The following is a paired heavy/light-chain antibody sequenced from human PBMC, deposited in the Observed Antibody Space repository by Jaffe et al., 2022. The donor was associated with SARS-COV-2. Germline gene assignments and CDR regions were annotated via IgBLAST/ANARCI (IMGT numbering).Heavy chain of an antibody. CDR3: ARAMDYHMLTGIVSSGPFDI. V-gene: IGHV3-11*01. Sequence: QVQLVESGGGLVKPGGSLRLSCAASGFTFSDYYMSWIRQAPGKGPEWISYISRSYTIYYADSVKGRFTISRDDAKTSLFLQMNSLRVEDTAVYYCARAMDYHMLTGIVSSGPFDIWCQGTMVTVSS. CDR2: ISRSYTI. D-gene: IGHD3-9*01. CDR1: GFTFSDYY. J-gene: IGHJ3*02.
Light chain of an antibody. Sequence: EIVLTQSPGTLSLSPGERATLSCRASQSVSSNYLAWYQQKRGQAPRLLIYGASTRATGTPDRFSGSGSGTDFTLTISRLDPEDFAVYYCQQYGVLPLPFGGGTKVELK. CDR1: QSVSSNY. CDR3: QQYGVLPLP. V-gene: IGKV3-20*01. J-gene: IGKJ4*01. CDR2: GAS.